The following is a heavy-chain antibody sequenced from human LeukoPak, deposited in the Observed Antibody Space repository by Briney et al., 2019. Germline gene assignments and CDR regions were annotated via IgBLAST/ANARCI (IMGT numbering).Heavy chain of an antibody. D-gene: IGHD3-16*02. CDR3: ARDRGFGGVIVYDY. CDR2: IYYSGST. Sequence: SETLSLTCTVSGGSISNYYWSWIRQPPGKGLEWIGYIYYSGSTNYNPSLKSRVTISVDTSKNQFSLKLSSVTAADTAVYYCARDRGFGGVIVYDYWGQGTLVTVSS. J-gene: IGHJ4*02. CDR1: GGSISNYY. V-gene: IGHV4-59*01.